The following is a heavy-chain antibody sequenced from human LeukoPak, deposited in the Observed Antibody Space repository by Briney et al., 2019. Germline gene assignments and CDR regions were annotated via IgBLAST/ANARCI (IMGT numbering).Heavy chain of an antibody. CDR2: ISYDGSNK. D-gene: IGHD3-10*01. J-gene: IGHJ4*02. V-gene: IGHV3-30*04. Sequence: GGSLRLSCAASGFTFSSYAMSWVRQAPGKGLEWVAVISYDGSNKYYADSVKGRFTISRDNSKNTLYLQMNSLRAEDTAVYYCARDRSYGSGSYSTPGGYWGQGTLVTVSS. CDR1: GFTFSSYA. CDR3: ARDRSYGSGSYSTPGGY.